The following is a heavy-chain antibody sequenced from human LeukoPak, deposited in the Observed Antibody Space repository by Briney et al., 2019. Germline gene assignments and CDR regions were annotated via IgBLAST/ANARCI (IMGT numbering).Heavy chain of an antibody. CDR3: ASRKTYYYDSSGSGAFDI. J-gene: IGHJ3*02. Sequence: PSQTLSLTCTVSGGSISSGDYYWSWIRQPPGKGLEWIGYIYYSGSTYYNPSLKSRVTISVDTSKNQFSLKLSSVTAADTAVYYCASRKTYYYDSSGSGAFDIWGQGTMVTVSS. D-gene: IGHD3-22*01. CDR1: GGSISSGDYY. V-gene: IGHV4-30-4*01. CDR2: IYYSGST.